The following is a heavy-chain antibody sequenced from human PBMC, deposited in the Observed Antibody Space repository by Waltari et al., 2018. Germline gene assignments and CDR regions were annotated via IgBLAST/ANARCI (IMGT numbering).Heavy chain of an antibody. D-gene: IGHD4-17*01. CDR2: IRYDGSNK. CDR3: AKDTAMMTSMDV. V-gene: IGHV3-30*02. J-gene: IGHJ6*03. Sequence: QVQLVESGGGVVQPGRSLRLSCAASGFTFSSYGMHWVRQAPGKGLEWVAVIRYDGSNKYYADSVKGRFTISRDNSKNTLYLQMNSLRAEDTAVYYCAKDTAMMTSMDVWGKGTTVTVSS. CDR1: GFTFSSYG.